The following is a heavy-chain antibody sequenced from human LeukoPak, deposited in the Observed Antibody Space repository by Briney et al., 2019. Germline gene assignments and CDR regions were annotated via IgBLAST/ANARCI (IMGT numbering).Heavy chain of an antibody. V-gene: IGHV3-30*03. Sequence: GGSLRLSCAASGFTFSSNGIHWVRQAPGKGLEWVTAMSYDVGNKYYADSVKGRFTVSGDSSKNTVYLQMNSLRAEDTAVYYCARSTVASQFFYYYGMDVWGQGTTVTDSS. CDR3: ARSTVASQFFYYYGMDV. J-gene: IGHJ6*02. CDR2: MSYDVGNK. CDR1: GFTFSSNG. D-gene: IGHD4-23*01.